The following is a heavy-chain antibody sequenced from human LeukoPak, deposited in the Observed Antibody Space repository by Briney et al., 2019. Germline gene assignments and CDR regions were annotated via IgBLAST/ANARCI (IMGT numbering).Heavy chain of an antibody. Sequence: ASVKVSCKASGGTFSSYAISWVRQAPGQGLEWMGRIIPIFGIANYAQKFQGRVTITADKSTSTAYIELSSLRSEDTAVYYCARSPSPLGDYVPDAFDIWGQGTMVTVSS. V-gene: IGHV1-69*04. CDR3: ARSPSPLGDYVPDAFDI. CDR2: IIPIFGIA. CDR1: GGTFSSYA. J-gene: IGHJ3*02. D-gene: IGHD4-17*01.